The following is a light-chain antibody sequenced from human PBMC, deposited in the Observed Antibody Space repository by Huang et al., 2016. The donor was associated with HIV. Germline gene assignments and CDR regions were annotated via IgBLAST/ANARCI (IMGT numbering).Light chain of an antibody. CDR3: QKYNSAPYT. J-gene: IGKJ2*01. CDR1: QDIRNY. Sequence: DIHMTQSPSSLSSSVGDRVTITCRASQDIRNYLAWYQQKPGTGPNLLISVASTLQSGVPSRFSGSGSGTDFTLTIGSLQPEDVATYYCQKYNSAPYTFGQGTKLEIK. CDR2: VAS. V-gene: IGKV1-27*01.